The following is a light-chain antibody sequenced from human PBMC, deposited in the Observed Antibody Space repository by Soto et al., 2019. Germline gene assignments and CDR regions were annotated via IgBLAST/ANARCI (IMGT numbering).Light chain of an antibody. V-gene: IGLV2-8*01. CDR2: EVN. CDR1: SSDVGAYIY. CDR3: ISYAGNHNLV. J-gene: IGLJ2*01. Sequence: QSVLTQPPSASGSPGQSVTISCTGTSSDVGAYIYVSWYQQHPGTDPKLIIYEVNKRPSGVPDRFSGSRSGNTASLTVSGLQPEDAADYYCISYAGNHNLVFGGGTQLTVL.